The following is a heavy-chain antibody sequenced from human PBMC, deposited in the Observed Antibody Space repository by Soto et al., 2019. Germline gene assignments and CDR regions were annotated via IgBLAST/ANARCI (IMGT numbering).Heavy chain of an antibody. D-gene: IGHD2-2*01. CDR1: GFTFSSYA. J-gene: IGHJ5*02. V-gene: IGHV3-30-3*01. CDR3: ARDQGIVVVPAAMSWFDP. CDR2: ISYDGSNK. Sequence: QVQLVESGGGVVQPGRSLRLSCAASGFTFSSYAMHWVRQAPGKGLEWVAVISYDGSNKYYADSVKGRFTISRDNSKNTLYLQINSLRAEDTAVYYCARDQGIVVVPAAMSWFDPWGQGTLVTVSS.